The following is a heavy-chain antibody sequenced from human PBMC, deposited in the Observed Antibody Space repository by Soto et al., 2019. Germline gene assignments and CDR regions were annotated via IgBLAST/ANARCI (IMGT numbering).Heavy chain of an antibody. V-gene: IGHV4-61*08. CDR2: IYYSGST. CDR3: ASTRIYDFWSGYYTPDYYYYYGMDV. Sequence: PSETLSLTCTVSGGSISSGGYYWSWIRQHPGKGLEWIGYIYYSGSTNYNPSLKSRVTMSVDTSKNQFSLKLSSVTAADTAVYYCASTRIYDFWSGYYTPDYYYYYGMDVWGQGTTVTVSS. D-gene: IGHD3-3*01. J-gene: IGHJ6*02. CDR1: GGSISSGGYY.